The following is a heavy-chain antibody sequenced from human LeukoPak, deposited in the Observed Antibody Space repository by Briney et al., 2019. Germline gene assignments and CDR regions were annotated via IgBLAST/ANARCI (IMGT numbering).Heavy chain of an antibody. J-gene: IGHJ4*02. CDR1: GGTFSSYA. CDR3: TRETSSRYFDY. Sequence: SVKVSCKASGGTFSSYAISWVRQAPGQGLEWMGRIIPILGIANYAQKFQGRVTITADKSTSTAYMELSSLRSEDTATYYCTRETSSRYFDYWGQGTLVTVSS. CDR2: IIPILGIA. V-gene: IGHV1-69*04.